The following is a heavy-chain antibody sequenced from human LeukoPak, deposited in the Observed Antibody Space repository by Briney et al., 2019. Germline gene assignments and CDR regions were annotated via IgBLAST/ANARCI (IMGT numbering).Heavy chain of an antibody. J-gene: IGHJ5*02. V-gene: IGHV3-74*01. Sequence: GGSLRLSCVASGFTFSNYWMHWVRQPPGKGLVWVSRIYVDGRTTNYADSVKGRFTISRDNAKDTVYLEMDSLSVEDTATYYCIRDFRSADLWGQGTLVTVTS. CDR2: IYVDGRTT. CDR3: IRDFRSADL. CDR1: GFTFSNYW.